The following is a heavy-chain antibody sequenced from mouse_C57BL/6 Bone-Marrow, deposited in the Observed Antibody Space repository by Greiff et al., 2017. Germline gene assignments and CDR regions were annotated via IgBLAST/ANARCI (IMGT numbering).Heavy chain of an antibody. CDR1: GFTFSDYG. CDR2: ISSGSSTT. CDR3: ARWYDFGFAY. J-gene: IGHJ3*01. Sequence: DVMLVESGGGLVKPGGSLKLSCAASGFTFSDYGMHWVRQAPEKGLEWVAYISSGSSTTYYADTVKGRFTISRDNAKNTLFLQMTSLRSEDTALFYCARWYDFGFAYWGQGTLVTVSA. D-gene: IGHD2-4*01. V-gene: IGHV5-17*01.